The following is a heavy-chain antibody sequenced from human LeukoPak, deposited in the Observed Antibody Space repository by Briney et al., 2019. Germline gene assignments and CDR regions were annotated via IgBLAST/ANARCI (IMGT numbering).Heavy chain of an antibody. CDR2: ISGSGGST. D-gene: IGHD3-16*02. CDR3: AKESSRRRLSEDYFDY. J-gene: IGHJ4*02. Sequence: PGGTLRLSCAASGFTFSNDALSWVRQAPGKGLECVSSISGSGGSTYYTDSVKGRFTISRDNSKSTLYLQMNSLRAEDTAVYYCAKESSRRRLSEDYFDYWGQGTLVTVSS. CDR1: GFTFSNDA. V-gene: IGHV3-23*01.